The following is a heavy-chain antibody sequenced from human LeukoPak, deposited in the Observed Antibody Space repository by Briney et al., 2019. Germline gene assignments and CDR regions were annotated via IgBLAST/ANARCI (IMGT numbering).Heavy chain of an antibody. CDR3: VRDSDIVVVPAAMDV. CDR1: GFTFSSYA. V-gene: IGHV3-48*03. CDR2: ISSSGSTI. Sequence: GGSLRLSCAASGFTFSSYAMSWVRQAPGKGLEWVSYISSSGSTIYYADSVKGRFTISRDNAKNSLYLQMNSLRAEDTAVYYCVRDSDIVVVPAAMDVWGKGTTVTVSS. D-gene: IGHD2-2*01. J-gene: IGHJ6*04.